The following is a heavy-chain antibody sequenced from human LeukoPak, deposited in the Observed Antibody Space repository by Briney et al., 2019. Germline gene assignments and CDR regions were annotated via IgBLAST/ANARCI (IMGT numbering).Heavy chain of an antibody. CDR1: GFTVSSNY. J-gene: IGHJ4*02. CDR2: IYSGGST. Sequence: GGSLRLSCAASGFTVSSNYMSWVRQAPGKGLEWVSVIYSGGSTYYADSVKGRFTISRDNSKNMLYLQMNSLRAEDTAVYYCARAVQLWSFDYWGQGTLVTVSP. CDR3: ARAVQLWSFDY. D-gene: IGHD5-18*01. V-gene: IGHV3-66*01.